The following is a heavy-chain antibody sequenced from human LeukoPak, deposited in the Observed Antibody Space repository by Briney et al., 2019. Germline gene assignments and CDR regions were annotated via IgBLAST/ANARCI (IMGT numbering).Heavy chain of an antibody. J-gene: IGHJ4*02. CDR3: ARGTGEGYSYGRYYFDY. CDR1: GYTFTSYD. Sequence: SVKVSCKASGYTFTSYDINWVRQATGQGLEWMGWMNPNSGNTGYAQKFQGRVTMTRDTSISTAYMELSRLRSDDTAVYYCARGTGEGYSYGRYYFDYWGQGTLVTVSS. V-gene: IGHV1-8*02. CDR2: MNPNSGNT. D-gene: IGHD5-18*01.